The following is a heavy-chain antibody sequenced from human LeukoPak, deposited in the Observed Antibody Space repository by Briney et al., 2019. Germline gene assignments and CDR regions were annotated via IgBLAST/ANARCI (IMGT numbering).Heavy chain of an antibody. CDR1: GFTFDSYA. V-gene: IGHV3-23*01. J-gene: IGHJ4*02. CDR2: ISYNGGRI. Sequence: GGSLRLSCVASGFTFDSYAMGWVRQAPGKGPEWVSVISYNGGRILYADSVKGRFTISRDNSKNTLYLQMNSLRAEDTAIYYCARERWQVWSQFDYWGQGTLVTVSS. CDR3: ARERWQVWSQFDY. D-gene: IGHD3-10*01.